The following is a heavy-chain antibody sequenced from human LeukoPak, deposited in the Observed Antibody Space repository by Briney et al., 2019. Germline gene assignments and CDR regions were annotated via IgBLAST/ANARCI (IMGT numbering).Heavy chain of an antibody. V-gene: IGHV3-48*04. J-gene: IGHJ4*02. Sequence: GGSLRLSCAASGFSFSTFSMNWVRQAPGKGLEWISHISSSGTIYYADSVKGRFTISRDNAKNSLYLQLNSLRAEDTAVYYCARDAAVVGTHPPDYWGQGTLVTVSS. CDR2: ISSSGTI. CDR3: ARDAAVVGTHPPDY. CDR1: GFSFSTFS. D-gene: IGHD1-26*01.